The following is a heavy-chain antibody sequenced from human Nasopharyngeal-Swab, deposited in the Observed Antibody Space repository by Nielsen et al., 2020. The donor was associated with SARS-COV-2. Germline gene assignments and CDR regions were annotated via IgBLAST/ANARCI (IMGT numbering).Heavy chain of an antibody. CDR2: IYPGDSDT. D-gene: IGHD2-2*01. V-gene: IGHV5-51*01. CDR1: GYSFTSYW. Sequence: KVSCKGSGYSFTSYWIGWVRQMPGKGLEWMGIIYPGDSDTRYSPSFQGQVTISADKSIGTAYLQWSGLKASDTAMYYCARRVSTSWNMRSTDYYYYMDVWGKGTTVTVSS. J-gene: IGHJ6*03. CDR3: ARRVSTSWNMRSTDYYYYMDV.